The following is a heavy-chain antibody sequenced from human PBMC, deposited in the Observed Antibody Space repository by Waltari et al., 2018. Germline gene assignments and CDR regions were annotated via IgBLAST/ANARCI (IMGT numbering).Heavy chain of an antibody. CDR1: GFSFSSYS. Sequence: EVQLVESGGGLVTPGGSVRLSCAASGFSFSSYSMNWVRQAPGKGLEWVSSITSRSNIYYTDLVKGRFTISRDNAKNSLYLQMNSLRAEDTAVYYCTRDQKEGSMWFVAYDHWGQGTLVTVSS. D-gene: IGHD3-10*01. CDR3: TRDQKEGSMWFVAYDH. V-gene: IGHV3-21*01. CDR2: ITSRSNI. J-gene: IGHJ4*02.